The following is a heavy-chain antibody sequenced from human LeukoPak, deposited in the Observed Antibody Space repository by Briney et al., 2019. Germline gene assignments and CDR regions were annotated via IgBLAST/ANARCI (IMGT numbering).Heavy chain of an antibody. CDR1: GGSISSHY. CDR3: ARDRRIAAAGTRKGYYYYYYMDV. V-gene: IGHV4-59*11. Sequence: SETLSLTCTVSGGSISSHYWSWIRQPPGKGLEWIGYIYYSGSTNYNPSLKSRVTIPVDTSKNQFSLKLSSVTAADTAVYYCARDRRIAAAGTRKGYYYYYYMDVWGKGTTVTVSS. D-gene: IGHD6-13*01. J-gene: IGHJ6*03. CDR2: IYYSGST.